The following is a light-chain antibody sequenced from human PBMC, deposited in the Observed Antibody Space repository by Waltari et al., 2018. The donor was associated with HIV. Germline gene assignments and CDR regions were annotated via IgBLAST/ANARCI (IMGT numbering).Light chain of an antibody. J-gene: IGLJ2*01. V-gene: IGLV2-14*01. CDR1: SSDIGYYDY. CDR3: SSYTRRGTVV. CDR2: EVT. Sequence: QSALTQPASVSGSPGQSIVLPCTGSSSDIGYYDYVSWYQQYPGQAPKALIYEVTSPPAGTSSRFSGSKSATSSFLAISKLQTDDEADYFCSSYTRRGTVVFGGGTRLTVL.